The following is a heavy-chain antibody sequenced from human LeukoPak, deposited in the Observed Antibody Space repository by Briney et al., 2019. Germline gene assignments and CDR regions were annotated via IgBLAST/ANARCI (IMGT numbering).Heavy chain of an antibody. CDR3: AKTPRPSGPFDP. J-gene: IGHJ5*02. CDR1: GFTFSSYN. CDR2: ISTTSTYI. V-gene: IGHV3-21*01. D-gene: IGHD4-23*01. Sequence: GGSLRLSCAASGFTFSSYNMNWVRQAPGKGLDWVSSISTTSTYISYTDSVKGRFTISRDNAKNSLYLQMNSLRVEDTAVYYCAKTPRPSGPFDPWGQGTLVTVSS.